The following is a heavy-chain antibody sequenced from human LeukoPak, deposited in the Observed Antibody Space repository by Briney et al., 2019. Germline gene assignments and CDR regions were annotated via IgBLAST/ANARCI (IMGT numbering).Heavy chain of an antibody. CDR2: IYYSGST. V-gene: IGHV4-39*01. Sequence: SETLSLTCTVSGGSISSSSYYWGWIRQPPGKGLEWIGSIYYSGSTYYNPSLKSRVTISVDTSKNQFSLKLSSVTAAATAVYYCGRTVYFYYYYYMDVWGKGTTVTVSS. CDR3: GRTVYFYYYYYMDV. D-gene: IGHD2/OR15-2a*01. J-gene: IGHJ6*03. CDR1: GGSISSSSYY.